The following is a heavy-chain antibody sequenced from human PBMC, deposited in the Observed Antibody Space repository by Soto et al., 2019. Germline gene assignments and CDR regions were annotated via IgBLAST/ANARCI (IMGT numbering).Heavy chain of an antibody. V-gene: IGHV3-9*01. CDR1: GFTFVDYA. CDR2: ISWNSGSI. Sequence: EVQLVESGGGLVQPGRSLRLSCAASGFTFVDYAMHWVRQAPGKGLEWVSGISWNSGSIGYADSVKGRFTISRDNAKNSLYLQMNSLRAEDTALYYCAKGTAAHSSGWGVDYWGQGTLVTVSS. CDR3: AKGTAAHSSGWGVDY. J-gene: IGHJ4*02. D-gene: IGHD6-19*01.